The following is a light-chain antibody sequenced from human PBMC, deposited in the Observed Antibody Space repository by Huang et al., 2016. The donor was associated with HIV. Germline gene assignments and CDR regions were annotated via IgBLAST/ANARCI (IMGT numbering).Light chain of an antibody. CDR3: QQYGSSPGT. V-gene: IGKV3-20*01. CDR2: GAS. J-gene: IGKJ1*01. CDR1: QSVSSNY. Sequence: EIVLTQSPGTLSLSPGEGATLSCRASQSVSSNYLAWYQQKPGQAPRLLIYGASSRATGIPDRVSGSGSGTDFTLTISRLEPEDFAVYYCQQYGSSPGTFGQGTKVEIK.